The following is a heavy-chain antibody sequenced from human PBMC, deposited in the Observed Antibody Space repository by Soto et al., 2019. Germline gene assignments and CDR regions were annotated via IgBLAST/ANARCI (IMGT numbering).Heavy chain of an antibody. V-gene: IGHV1-18*01. Sequence: QVQLVQSGAEVKKPGASVKVSCKASGYTFTSYGISWVRQAPGQGLEWMGWISAYNGNTNYAQKLQGRVTMTTDTSTRPAYMEMSSLRSDDTAVYYCARDQTARPYYDFWSGYSNWYFDLWGRGTLVTVSS. CDR2: ISAYNGNT. J-gene: IGHJ2*01. D-gene: IGHD3-3*01. CDR1: GYTFTSYG. CDR3: ARDQTARPYYDFWSGYSNWYFDL.